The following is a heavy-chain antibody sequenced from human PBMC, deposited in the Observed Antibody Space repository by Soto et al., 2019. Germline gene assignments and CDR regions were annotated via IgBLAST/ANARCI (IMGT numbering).Heavy chain of an antibody. CDR2: INHSGST. J-gene: IGHJ4*02. V-gene: IGHV4-34*01. Sequence: QVQLQQWGAGLLKPSETLSLTCAVYGGSFSGYYWSWIRQPPGKGLEWIGEINHSGSTNYNPSLKSRVTISVDTSKNQFSLKLSSVTAAGTAVYYCARGRWLRSAFDYWGPGTLVTVSS. CDR1: GGSFSGYY. D-gene: IGHD5-12*01. CDR3: ARGRWLRSAFDY.